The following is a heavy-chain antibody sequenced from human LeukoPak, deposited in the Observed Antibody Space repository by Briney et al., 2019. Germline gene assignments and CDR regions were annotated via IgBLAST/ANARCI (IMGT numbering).Heavy chain of an antibody. Sequence: PSETLYLTCSVSGDSIISYYLNWLRQSPGKGLEWIGSIHHFGRTEYNSSLRSRVTMFLDSSNNQFSLKLTSVTPTDTAVYYCARGLWTQPGLVPFNYWGQGILATVSS. CDR1: GDSIISYY. J-gene: IGHJ4*02. CDR2: IHHFGRT. D-gene: IGHD5-18*01. CDR3: ARGLWTQPGLVPFNY. V-gene: IGHV4-59*01.